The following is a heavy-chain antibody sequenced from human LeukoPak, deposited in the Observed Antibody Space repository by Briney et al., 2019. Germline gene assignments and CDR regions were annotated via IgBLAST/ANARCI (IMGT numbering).Heavy chain of an antibody. Sequence: GGSLRLSCAASGFAFSTYWMHWVRQASGKELVWVSRINGDGSSTSYADSVKGRFTISRDNAKNTLYLQMNSLRAEDTAVYYCARDQGYQVVDPWRQGTLVTVSS. CDR3: ARDQGYQVVDP. J-gene: IGHJ5*02. D-gene: IGHD2-2*01. CDR1: GFAFSTYW. V-gene: IGHV3-74*01. CDR2: INGDGSST.